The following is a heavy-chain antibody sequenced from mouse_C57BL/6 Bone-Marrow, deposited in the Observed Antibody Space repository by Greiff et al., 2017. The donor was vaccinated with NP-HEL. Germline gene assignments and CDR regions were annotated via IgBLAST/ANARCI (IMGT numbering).Heavy chain of an antibody. V-gene: IGHV1-55*01. Sequence: QVQLQQSGAELVKPGASVKMSCKASGYTFTSYWITWVKQRPGQGLEWIGDIYPGSGSTNYNEKFKSKATLTVDTSSSTAYMQLSSLTSEDSAVYYCARYGHYYSNYFDYWGQGTTLTVSS. CDR1: GYTFTSYW. CDR2: IYPGSGST. D-gene: IGHD2-5*01. CDR3: ARYGHYYSNYFDY. J-gene: IGHJ2*01.